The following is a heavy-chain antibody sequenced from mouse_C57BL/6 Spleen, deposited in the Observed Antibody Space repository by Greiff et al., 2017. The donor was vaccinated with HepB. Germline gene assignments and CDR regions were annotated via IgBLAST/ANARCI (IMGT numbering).Heavy chain of an antibody. V-gene: IGHV14-2*01. CDR2: IDPEDGET. CDR1: GFNIKDYY. D-gene: IGHD1-1*01. J-gene: IGHJ2*01. Sequence: EVKLQESGAELVKPGASVKLSCTASGFNIKDYYMHWVKQRTEQGLEWIGRIDPEDGETKYAPKFQGKATITADTSSNTAYLQLSSLTSEDTAVYYCASYGSSQYYFDYWGQGTTLTVSS. CDR3: ASYGSSQYYFDY.